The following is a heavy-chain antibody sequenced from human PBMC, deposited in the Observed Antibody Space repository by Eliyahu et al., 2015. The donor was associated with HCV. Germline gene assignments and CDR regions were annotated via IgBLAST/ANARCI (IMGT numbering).Heavy chain of an antibody. CDR3: ARDSEGSGNWFDP. CDR2: IFHGGSI. D-gene: IGHD1-14*01. V-gene: IGHV4-4*02. Sequence: QVQLQESGPGLVKPSGTLSLTCAVSGDSISSNNWWSWVRQPPGKGLEWIAEIFHGGSINYNPSLKSRVTISVDKSKNQFSLKMSSVTAADTAIYYCARDSEGSGNWFDPWGQGTLVMVSS. CDR1: GDSISSNNW. J-gene: IGHJ5*02.